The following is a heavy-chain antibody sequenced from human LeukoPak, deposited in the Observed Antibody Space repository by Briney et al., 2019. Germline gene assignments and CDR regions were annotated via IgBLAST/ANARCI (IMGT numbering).Heavy chain of an antibody. V-gene: IGHV4-59*01. CDR1: GGSMTSYY. D-gene: IGHD3-16*01. CDR3: ARGLAGRDAFDI. Sequence: SETLSLTCTVSGGSMTSYYWNWIRQPPGKGLEWIGYIFYSGNTNYNPSLGSRVTISEDPSRNPFSLKLNSLTAADTAVYFCARGLAGRDAFDIWGQGTMVTVSS. CDR2: IFYSGNT. J-gene: IGHJ3*02.